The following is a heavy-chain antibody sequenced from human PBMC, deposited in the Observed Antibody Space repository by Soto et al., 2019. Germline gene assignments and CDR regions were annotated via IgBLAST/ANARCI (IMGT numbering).Heavy chain of an antibody. Sequence: EVQLVESGGGLVQPGGSLRLSCAAPGFTFSSYWMSGVRQAPGKALECVANIKQDGRETYYVDSVKGRFTISRDNANSALYLQMDSLGAEDTAVYYCARGTSHYNYVHVWYWGQGTHVIVSS. D-gene: IGHD3-16*01. CDR2: IKQDGRET. CDR1: GFTFSSYW. J-gene: IGHJ4*02. CDR3: ARGTSHYNYVHVWY. V-gene: IGHV3-7*03.